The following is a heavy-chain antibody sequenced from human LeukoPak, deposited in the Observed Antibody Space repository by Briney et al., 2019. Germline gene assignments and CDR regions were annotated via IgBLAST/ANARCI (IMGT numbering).Heavy chain of an antibody. Sequence: SVKVSCKASGGTFSSYAISWVRQAPGRGLEWMGGIIPIFGTANYAQKFQGRVTITADKSTSTAYMELSSLRSEDTAVYYCARVPGSGSYYGDPYFDYWGQGTLVTVSS. CDR1: GGTFSSYA. J-gene: IGHJ4*02. CDR2: IIPIFGTA. V-gene: IGHV1-69*06. CDR3: ARVPGSGSYYGDPYFDY. D-gene: IGHD3-10*01.